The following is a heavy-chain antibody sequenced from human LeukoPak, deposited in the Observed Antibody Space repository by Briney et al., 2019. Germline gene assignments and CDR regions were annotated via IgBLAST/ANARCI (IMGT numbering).Heavy chain of an antibody. CDR1: GGSISSGDYY. Sequence: SETLSLTCTVSGGSISSGDYYWSWIRQPPGKGLEWIGYIYYSGSTNYNPSLKSRVTISVDTSKNQFSLKLSSVTAADTAVYYCARGSSGWDRLYYFDYWGQGTLVTVSS. CDR3: ARGSSGWDRLYYFDY. V-gene: IGHV4-61*08. J-gene: IGHJ4*02. CDR2: IYYSGST. D-gene: IGHD6-19*01.